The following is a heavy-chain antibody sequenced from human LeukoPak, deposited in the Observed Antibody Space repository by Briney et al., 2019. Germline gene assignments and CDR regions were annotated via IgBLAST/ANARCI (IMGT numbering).Heavy chain of an antibody. D-gene: IGHD1-26*01. J-gene: IGHJ4*02. CDR3: ARHSTWAPFDY. Sequence: GGSLRLSCAASGFTFSSYRMSWVRQAPGKGLEWVANIKQDGSEKYYVDSVKGRFTISRDNAKNSLYLQMNSLRAEDTAVYYCARHSTWAPFDYWGQGTLVTVSS. CDR2: IKQDGSEK. CDR1: GFTFSSYR. V-gene: IGHV3-7*01.